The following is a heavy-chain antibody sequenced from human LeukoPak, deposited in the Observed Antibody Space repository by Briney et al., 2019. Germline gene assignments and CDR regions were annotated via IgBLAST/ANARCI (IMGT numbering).Heavy chain of an antibody. J-gene: IGHJ4*02. CDR1: GFTFSDYY. CDR3: AKGYYDNFDY. V-gene: IGHV3-23*01. D-gene: IGHD3-22*01. Sequence: GSLRLSCAASGFTFSDYYMTWIRQAPGKGLEWVSAIGGSGGSTYYADSVKGRFTISRDNSKNTLYLQMNSLRAEDTAVYYCAKGYYDNFDYWGQGTLVTVSS. CDR2: IGGSGGST.